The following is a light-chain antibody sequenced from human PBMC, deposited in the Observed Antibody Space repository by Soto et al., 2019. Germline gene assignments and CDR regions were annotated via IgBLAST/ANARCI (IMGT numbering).Light chain of an antibody. CDR3: SSYTSSSTLL. V-gene: IGLV2-14*01. Sequence: LTQPASLSGSPGQSITISCTGTNNDFGGYNYVSWYQQHPGKAPKLMIYDVSNRPSGVSNRFSGSKSGNTASLTISGLQAEDEADYYCSSYTSSSTLLFGTGTKVTVL. J-gene: IGLJ1*01. CDR2: DVS. CDR1: NNDFGGYNY.